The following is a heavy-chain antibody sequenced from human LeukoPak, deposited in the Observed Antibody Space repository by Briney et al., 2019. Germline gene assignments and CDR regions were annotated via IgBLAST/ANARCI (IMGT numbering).Heavy chain of an antibody. CDR2: IYSGGST. CDR3: AQYTTYYHGMDV. D-gene: IGHD1-14*01. V-gene: IGHV3-66*01. Sequence: GGSLRLSCAASGFTVSSNYMSWVRQAPGKGLEWVAFIYSGGSTYYADSVKGRFTISRDNSKNKPYRQMNSLIAERTALFYWAQYTTYYHGMDVWGQATTLTV. J-gene: IGHJ6*02. CDR1: GFTVSSNY.